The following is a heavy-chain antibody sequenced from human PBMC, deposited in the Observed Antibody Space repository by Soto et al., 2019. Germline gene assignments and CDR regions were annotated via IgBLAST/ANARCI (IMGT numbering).Heavy chain of an antibody. D-gene: IGHD3-10*01. CDR1: GYTFTSYG. V-gene: IGHV1-18*01. CDR3: ARDGYYGSGSYGMDV. CDR2: ISAYNGNT. J-gene: IGHJ6*02. Sequence: ASVKVSCKASGYTFTSYGISWVRQAPGQGLEWMGWISAYNGNTNYPQKFQGRVTMTTDTSTKTVYMVLTSLRPDDTAVYYCARDGYYGSGSYGMDVWGRGTTVTVSS.